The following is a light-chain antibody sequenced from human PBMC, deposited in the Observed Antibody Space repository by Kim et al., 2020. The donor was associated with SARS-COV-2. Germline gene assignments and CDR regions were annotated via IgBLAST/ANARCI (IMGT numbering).Light chain of an antibody. CDR1: SSSNGGYYY. V-gene: IGLV2-14*01. Sequence: QSMTISCSGTSSSNGGYYYCAWCQQQPRNDPHIFINEVIKRPSGVSHRFSCCTFGTTAAMPVSGLQDADEADYFCSSYEASRYWVFGGGTKVTVL. J-gene: IGLJ3*02. CDR2: EVI. CDR3: SSYEASRYWV.